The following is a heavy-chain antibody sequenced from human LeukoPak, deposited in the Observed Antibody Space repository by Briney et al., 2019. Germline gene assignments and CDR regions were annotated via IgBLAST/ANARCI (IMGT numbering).Heavy chain of an antibody. CDR1: GGSFSGYY. Sequence: SETLPLTCAVYGGSFSGYYWSWIRQPPGKGLEWIGEINHSGSTNYNPSLKSRVTISVDTSKNQFSLKLSSVTAADTAVYYCARVRGGSSSGATYFDYWGQGTLVTVSS. CDR3: ARVRGGSSSGATYFDY. J-gene: IGHJ4*02. CDR2: INHSGST. D-gene: IGHD6-13*01. V-gene: IGHV4-34*01.